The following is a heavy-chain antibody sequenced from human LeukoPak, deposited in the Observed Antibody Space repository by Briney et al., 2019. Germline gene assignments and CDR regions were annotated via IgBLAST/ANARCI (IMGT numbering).Heavy chain of an antibody. CDR2: IKQDGSEK. CDR3: ARLWVYGLVSY. D-gene: IGHD3/OR15-3a*01. CDR1: GFTFSSYW. V-gene: IGHV3-7*01. J-gene: IGHJ4*02. Sequence: PGGSLRLSCAASGFTFSSYWMGWVRQAPGKGLEWVADIKQDGSEKYYVDSVKGRFTISRDNAKNSLYLQMNSLRAEDTAVYYCARLWVYGLVSYWGQGTLVTVSS.